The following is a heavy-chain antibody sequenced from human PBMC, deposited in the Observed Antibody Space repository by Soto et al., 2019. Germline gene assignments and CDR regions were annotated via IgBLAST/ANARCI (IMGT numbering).Heavy chain of an antibody. CDR2: IYSGGST. CDR1: GFTVSSNY. V-gene: IGHV3-53*01. CDR3: ETEGYSYGYYFDY. J-gene: IGHJ4*02. Sequence: QAGGSLRLSCAASGFTVSSNYMSWVRQAPGKGLEWVSVIYSGGSTYYADSVKGRFTISRDNAKNSLYLQMNSLRAEDTAVYYCETEGYSYGYYFDYWGQGTLVTVSS. D-gene: IGHD5-18*01.